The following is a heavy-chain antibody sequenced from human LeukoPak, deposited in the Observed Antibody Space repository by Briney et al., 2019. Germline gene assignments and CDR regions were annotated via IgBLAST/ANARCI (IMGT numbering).Heavy chain of an antibody. V-gene: IGHV4-61*02. D-gene: IGHD3-10*01. CDR2: IYSSGST. CDR1: GGSISSGSYY. CDR3: AREGLNMVRGVIPKEAWGWFDP. J-gene: IGHJ5*02. Sequence: PSETLSLTCTVSGGSISSGSYYWNWIRQPAGKGLEWIGRIYSSGSTNYNPSLKSRVTISVDTSKNQFSLKLSSVTAADTAVYYCAREGLNMVRGVIPKEAWGWFDPWGQGTLVTVSS.